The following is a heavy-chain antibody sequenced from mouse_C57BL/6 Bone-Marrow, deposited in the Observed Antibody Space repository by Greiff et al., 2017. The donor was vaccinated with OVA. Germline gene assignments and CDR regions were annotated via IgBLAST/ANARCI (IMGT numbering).Heavy chain of an antibody. V-gene: IGHV1-15*01. CDR1: GYTFTDYE. CDR3: TRRGYYSNYRVYYYAMDY. Sequence: VKLMESGAELVRPGASVTLSCKASGYTFTDYEMHWVKQTPVHGLEWIGAIDPETGGTAYNQKFKGKAILTADKSSSTAYMELRSLTSEDSADYYCTRRGYYSNYRVYYYAMDYWGQGTSVTVSS. J-gene: IGHJ4*01. D-gene: IGHD2-5*01. CDR2: IDPETGGT.